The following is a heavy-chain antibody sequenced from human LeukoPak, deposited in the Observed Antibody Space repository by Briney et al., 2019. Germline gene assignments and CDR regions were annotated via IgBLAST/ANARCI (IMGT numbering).Heavy chain of an antibody. J-gene: IGHJ4*02. Sequence: GSLRLSCAASGFTFSSYAMHRVRQAPGKGLEWVAVISYDGSNKYYADSVKGRFTISRDNSKNTLYLQMNSLRAEDTAVYYCARERAPQSWGSYSNYFDYWGQGTLVTVSS. CDR3: ARERAPQSWGSYSNYFDY. D-gene: IGHD1-26*01. CDR1: GFTFSSYA. CDR2: ISYDGSNK. V-gene: IGHV3-30-3*01.